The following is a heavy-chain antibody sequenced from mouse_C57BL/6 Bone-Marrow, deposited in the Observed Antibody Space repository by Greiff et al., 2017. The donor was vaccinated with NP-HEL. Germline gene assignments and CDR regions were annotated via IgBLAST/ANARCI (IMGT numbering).Heavy chain of an antibody. D-gene: IGHD2-5*01. CDR3: ARPTIVTAWFAY. V-gene: IGHV5-2*01. CDR1: EYESPSHD. J-gene: IGHJ3*01. CDR2: INSDGGST. Sequence: DVKLVESGGGLVQPGESLKLSCESNEYESPSHDMSWVRKTPEKRLELVAAINSDGGSTYYPDTMERRFIISRDNTKKTLYLQMSSLRSEDTALYYCARPTIVTAWFAYWGQGTLVTVSA.